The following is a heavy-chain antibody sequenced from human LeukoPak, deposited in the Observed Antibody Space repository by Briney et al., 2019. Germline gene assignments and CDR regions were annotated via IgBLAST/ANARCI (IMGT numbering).Heavy chain of an antibody. D-gene: IGHD2-15*01. CDR1: GGTFSSYA. J-gene: IGHJ5*02. V-gene: IGHV1-69*01. CDR3: AVEYCSGGSCHNWFDP. Sequence: SVKVSCKASGGTFSSYAISWVRQAPGQGLEWMGGIIPIFGTANYAQKFQGRVTITADESTSTAYMELSSLRSEDTAVYYCAVEYCSGGSCHNWFDPWGQGTLVTVSS. CDR2: IIPIFGTA.